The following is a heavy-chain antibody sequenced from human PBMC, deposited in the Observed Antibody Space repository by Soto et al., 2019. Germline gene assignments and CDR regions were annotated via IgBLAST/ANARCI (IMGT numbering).Heavy chain of an antibody. V-gene: IGHV3-53*01. CDR3: ARDSQGLPAASPGFYYYGMDV. CDR1: GFTVSSNY. CDR2: IYPAGST. J-gene: IGHJ6*02. D-gene: IGHD2-2*01. Sequence: GGSLRLSCAASGFTVSSNYMSWVRQAPGKGLEWVSIIYPAGSTYYADSVQGRFTISRDNSKNTLYLQMNSLRAEGTAVYYCARDSQGLPAASPGFYYYGMDVWGQGTTVTVSS.